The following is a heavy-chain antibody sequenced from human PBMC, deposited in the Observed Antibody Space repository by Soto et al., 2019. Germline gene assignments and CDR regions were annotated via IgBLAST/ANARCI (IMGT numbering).Heavy chain of an antibody. D-gene: IGHD3-3*01. CDR2: ISGSSSMI. CDR3: ANDFWSEYS. Sequence: EVQLVESGGGLVQPGGSLRLSCAASAVSFSSYEMNWVRQAPGKGLEWISYISGSSSMIFYADSVKGRFTISRDKAKSSLFLQMNSLRAEDTAIYYCANDFWSEYSWGQGILVTVSS. V-gene: IGHV3-48*03. J-gene: IGHJ4*02. CDR1: AVSFSSYE.